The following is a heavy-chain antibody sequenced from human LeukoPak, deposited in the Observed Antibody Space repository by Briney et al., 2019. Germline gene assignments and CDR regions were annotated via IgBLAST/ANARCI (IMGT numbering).Heavy chain of an antibody. Sequence: SETLSLTCAVYGGAFSGYYWSWIRQPPGKGLEWIGEINHSGSTNYNPSLKSRVTISVDTSKNQFSLKLSSVTAADTAVYYCARVGDSSGYSNYFDYWGQGTLVTVSS. CDR1: GGAFSGYY. V-gene: IGHV4-34*01. CDR2: INHSGST. J-gene: IGHJ4*02. CDR3: ARVGDSSGYSNYFDY. D-gene: IGHD3-22*01.